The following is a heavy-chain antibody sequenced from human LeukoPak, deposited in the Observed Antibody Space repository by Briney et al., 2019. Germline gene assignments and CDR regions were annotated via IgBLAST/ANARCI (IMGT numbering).Heavy chain of an antibody. CDR1: GYTFTGYY. J-gene: IGHJ4*02. CDR3: ATLYSGSFYYFDY. V-gene: IGHV1-2*06. Sequence: ASVKVSCKASGYTFTGYYMHWVRQAPGQGLEWMGRINPNSGGTNYAQKFQGRVTMTRDTSISTAYMELSRLRSDDTAVYYCATLYSGSFYYFDYWGQGTLVTVSS. CDR2: INPNSGGT. D-gene: IGHD1-26*01.